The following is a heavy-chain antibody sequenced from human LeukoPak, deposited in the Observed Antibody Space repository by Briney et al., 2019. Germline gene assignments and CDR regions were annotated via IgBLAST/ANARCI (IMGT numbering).Heavy chain of an antibody. Sequence: PGGSLRLSCAASGFIVSSYYMSWVRQAPGKGLEWVSVIYSGGNTYYADSVKGRFTISRDNSKNTLYLQMNSLRAEDTAVYYCARDDRWGQGTLVTVSS. CDR2: IYSGGNT. J-gene: IGHJ4*02. CDR1: GFIVSSYY. V-gene: IGHV3-66*01. CDR3: ARDDR.